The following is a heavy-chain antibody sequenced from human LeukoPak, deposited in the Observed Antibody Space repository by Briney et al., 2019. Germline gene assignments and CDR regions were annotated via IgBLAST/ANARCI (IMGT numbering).Heavy chain of an antibody. D-gene: IGHD1-1*01. CDR3: AKVGGNDGY. J-gene: IGHJ4*02. CDR2: ISSSSSTI. Sequence: GGSLRLSCAASGFTFSSYSMNWVRQAPGKGLEWVSYISSSSSTIYYADSVKGRFTISRDNSKNTLYLQMNSLRAEDTAVYYCAKVGGNDGYWGQGTLVTVSS. CDR1: GFTFSSYS. V-gene: IGHV3-48*01.